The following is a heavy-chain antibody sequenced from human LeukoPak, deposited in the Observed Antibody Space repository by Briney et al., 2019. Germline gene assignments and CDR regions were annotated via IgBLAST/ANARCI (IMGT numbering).Heavy chain of an antibody. J-gene: IGHJ4*02. CDR2: ISYDGSNK. V-gene: IGHV3-30-3*01. Sequence: PGGSLRLSCAASGFTFSSYAMHWVRQAPGKGLEWVAVISYDGSNKYYADSVKGRFTISRDNSKNTLYLQMNSLRAEDTAVYYCAREHETRFGDHVFDYWGQGTLVTVSS. D-gene: IGHD3-10*01. CDR1: GFTFSSYA. CDR3: AREHETRFGDHVFDY.